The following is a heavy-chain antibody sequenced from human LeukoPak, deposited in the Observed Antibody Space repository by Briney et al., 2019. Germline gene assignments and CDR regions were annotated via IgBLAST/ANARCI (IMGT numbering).Heavy chain of an antibody. CDR3: ASPDIVGAMSY. Sequence: SETLSLTCTVSGGSISSYYWSWIRQPPGKGLEWIGYIYYSGSTNYNPSLKSRVTISVDTSKNQFSLKLSSVTAADTAVYYCASPDIVGAMSYWGQGTLVTVSS. CDR1: GGSISSYY. J-gene: IGHJ4*02. D-gene: IGHD1-26*01. V-gene: IGHV4-59*01. CDR2: IYYSGST.